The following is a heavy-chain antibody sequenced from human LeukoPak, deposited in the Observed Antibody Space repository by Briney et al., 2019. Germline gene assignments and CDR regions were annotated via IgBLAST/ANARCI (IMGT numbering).Heavy chain of an antibody. CDR3: VKSTTVTSFDY. V-gene: IGHV3-23*01. CDR2: ISGSGGST. D-gene: IGHD4-17*01. Sequence: PGGSLRLSCAASGFTFSSYAMSWVRQAPGKGLEWVSAISGSGGSTYYADSLKGRFTISRDNSKNTLYLQMSSLRTEDMAVYYCVKSTTVTSFDYWGQGTLVTVSS. J-gene: IGHJ4*02. CDR1: GFTFSSYA.